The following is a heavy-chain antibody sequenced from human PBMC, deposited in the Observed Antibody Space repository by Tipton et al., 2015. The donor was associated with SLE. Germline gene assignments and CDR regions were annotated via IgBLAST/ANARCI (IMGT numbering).Heavy chain of an antibody. D-gene: IGHD7-27*01. CDR3: ASESRNWGDPVISGY. V-gene: IGHV1-46*01. CDR2: INPSGGST. J-gene: IGHJ4*02. CDR1: GYTFTSYY. Sequence: QSGPEVKKPGASVKVSCKASGYTFTSYYMHWVRQAPGQGLEWMGIINPSGGSTNYAQKFQGRVTMTRDTSTSTVYMELSSLRSEDTAVYYCASESRNWGDPVISGYWGQGTLVTVSS.